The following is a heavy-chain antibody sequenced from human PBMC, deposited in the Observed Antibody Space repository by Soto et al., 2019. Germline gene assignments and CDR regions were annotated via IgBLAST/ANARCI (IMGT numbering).Heavy chain of an antibody. CDR1: GGTFTTYT. J-gene: IGHJ6*03. CDR3: AREEDSYNMRIFPYYYLDV. V-gene: IGHV1-69*08. CDR2: IIPILRTG. Sequence: QVQLVQSGPEVNRSGSSVTVSCKLSGGTFTTYTISSLRRAPGQWPEWMVKIIPILRTGTYAQKFHGRVTNTDDISTDTAYRALSRLASEHTAVYYWAREEDSYNMRIFPYYYLDVWG. D-gene: IGHD2-15*01.